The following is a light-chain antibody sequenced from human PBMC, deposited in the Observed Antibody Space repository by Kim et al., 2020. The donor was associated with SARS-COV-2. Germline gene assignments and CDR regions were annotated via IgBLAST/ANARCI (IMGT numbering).Light chain of an antibody. Sequence: QSALTQPPSASGSLGQSVTISCTGTSSDVGGYDFVSWYQQHPGKAPKVILYEVTKRPSGVPDRFSGSKSGNTASLSVSGLVAEDEADYYCTSYTDRFVAFGGGTKLTVL. J-gene: IGLJ2*01. CDR2: EVT. CDR3: TSYTDRFVA. CDR1: SSDVGGYDF. V-gene: IGLV2-8*01.